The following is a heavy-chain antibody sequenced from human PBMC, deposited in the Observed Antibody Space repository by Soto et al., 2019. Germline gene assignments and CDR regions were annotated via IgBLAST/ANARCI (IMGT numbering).Heavy chain of an antibody. CDR2: IYHSGST. Sequence: PSETLSLTCAVSGGSISSSNWWSWVRQPPGKGLEWIGEIYHSGSTNYNPSLKSRFTISRDNSKNTVYLQMNSLRGEDTAMYYCARLGPYGSESYSFRYNWFDPWGQGTQVTVSS. V-gene: IGHV4-4*02. D-gene: IGHD3-10*01. CDR1: GGSISSSNW. J-gene: IGHJ5*02. CDR3: ARLGPYGSESYSFRYNWFDP.